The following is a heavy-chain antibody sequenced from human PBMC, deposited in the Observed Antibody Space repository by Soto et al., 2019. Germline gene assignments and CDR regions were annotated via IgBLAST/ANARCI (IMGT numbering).Heavy chain of an antibody. Sequence: GASVKVSCKASGGTFSSYAISWVRQAPGQGLEWMGGIIPIFGTANYAQKFQGRVTITADKSTSTAYMELSSLRSEDTVVYYCARVARSMIVVDYYFDYWGQGTLVTVSS. J-gene: IGHJ4*02. V-gene: IGHV1-69*06. CDR3: ARVARSMIVVDYYFDY. CDR1: GGTFSSYA. CDR2: IIPIFGTA. D-gene: IGHD3-22*01.